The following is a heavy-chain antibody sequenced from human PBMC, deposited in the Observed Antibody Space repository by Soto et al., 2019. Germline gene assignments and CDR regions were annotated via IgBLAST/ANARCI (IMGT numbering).Heavy chain of an antibody. CDR2: SHHSGKT. CDR1: GGSISSSQW. V-gene: IGHV4-4*02. Sequence: QVQLQESGPGLVEPSGTLSLTCAVSGGSISSSQWWTWVRQPPGKGPEWIAESHHSGKTNYNPSXKGRVTMSLXKXXXEXXLRLISVTAADTAVYYCARDGDYGSGKSTFWAFDIWGQGTMVTVSS. J-gene: IGHJ3*02. CDR3: ARDGDYGSGKSTFWAFDI. D-gene: IGHD3-10*01.